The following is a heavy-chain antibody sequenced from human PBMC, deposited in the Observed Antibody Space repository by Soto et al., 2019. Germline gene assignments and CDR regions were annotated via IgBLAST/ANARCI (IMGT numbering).Heavy chain of an antibody. D-gene: IGHD2-2*01. J-gene: IGHJ6*02. Sequence: GASVKVSCKASGGTFSSYAISWVRQAPGQGLEWVGGIIPIFGTANYAQKFQGRVTITADESTSTAYMELSSLRSEDTAVYYCAREPVPQRYQNYGMEVWGQGTTVTVS. CDR1: GGTFSSYA. CDR3: AREPVPQRYQNYGMEV. CDR2: IIPIFGTA. V-gene: IGHV1-69*13.